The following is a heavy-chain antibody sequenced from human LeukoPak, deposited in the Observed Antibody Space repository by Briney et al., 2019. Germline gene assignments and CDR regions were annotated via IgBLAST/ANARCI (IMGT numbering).Heavy chain of an antibody. CDR3: ARAGGMGFGEFQYYYYYYMDV. J-gene: IGHJ6*03. Sequence: PSQTLSLTCTVSGGSISSGSYYWSWIRQPAGKGLEWIGRIYTSGSTNYNPSLKSRVTISVDTSKNQFSLKLSSVTAADTAVYYCARAGGMGFGEFQYYYYYYMDVWGKGTTVTVSS. CDR2: IYTSGST. V-gene: IGHV4-61*02. CDR1: GGSISSGSYY. D-gene: IGHD3-10*01.